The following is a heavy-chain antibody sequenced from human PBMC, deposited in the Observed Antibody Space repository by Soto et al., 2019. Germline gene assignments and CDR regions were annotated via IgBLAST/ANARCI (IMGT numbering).Heavy chain of an antibody. CDR1: GYTFTSYD. CDR3: ALISHRQYSSRDY. CDR2: MNPNSCNT. D-gene: IGHD6-13*01. Sequence: QVQLVQSGAEVKKPGASVKVSCKASGYTFTSYDINWVRQATGQGLEWMGWMNPNSCNTGYAQKFQGSVTMTRNTSISTAYMELSSLRSEDTAVYYCALISHRQYSSRDYWGQGTLVTVSS. V-gene: IGHV1-8*01. J-gene: IGHJ4*02.